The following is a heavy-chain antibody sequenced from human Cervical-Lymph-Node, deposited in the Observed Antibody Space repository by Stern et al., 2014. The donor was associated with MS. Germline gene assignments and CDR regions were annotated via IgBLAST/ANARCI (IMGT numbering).Heavy chain of an antibody. V-gene: IGHV5-51*01. Sequence: EVQLVQSGPEVKRPGESLKISCQASGYTFTSYWNGGVRQMTGKGLEWIAIIFPGGSDIRYSPSFQGQVTISADKSSSTAYLQWNNLKASDTAIYYCARQRYFDYWGQGTLVTVSS. J-gene: IGHJ4*02. CDR1: GYTFTSYW. CDR3: ARQRYFDY. CDR2: IFPGGSDI.